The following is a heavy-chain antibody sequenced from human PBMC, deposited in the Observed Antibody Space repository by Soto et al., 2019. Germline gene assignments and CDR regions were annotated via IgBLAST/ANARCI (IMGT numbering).Heavy chain of an antibody. Sequence: SETLSLTCAVYGGSFSGYYWSWIRQPPGKGLEWIGEINHSGSTNYNPSLKSRVTISVDTSKNQFSLKLSSVTAADTAVYYCAKTVWASEEAAGTVGYFDYWGQGTLVPVSS. CDR3: AKTVWASEEAAGTVGYFDY. V-gene: IGHV4-34*01. CDR2: INHSGST. CDR1: GGSFSGYY. J-gene: IGHJ4*02. D-gene: IGHD6-13*01.